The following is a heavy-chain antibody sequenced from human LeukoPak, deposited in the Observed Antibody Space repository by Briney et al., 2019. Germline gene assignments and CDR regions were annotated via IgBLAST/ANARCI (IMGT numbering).Heavy chain of an antibody. CDR2: ISAYNGST. Sequence: ASAKVSCKASGYTFTSYGISWVRQAPGQGLEWMGWISAYNGSTNYAQKLQGRVTMTTDTSTSTAYMELRSLRSDDTAVYYCARDVDTAMVDYWGQGTLVTVSS. D-gene: IGHD5-18*01. CDR3: ARDVDTAMVDY. V-gene: IGHV1-18*04. J-gene: IGHJ4*02. CDR1: GYTFTSYG.